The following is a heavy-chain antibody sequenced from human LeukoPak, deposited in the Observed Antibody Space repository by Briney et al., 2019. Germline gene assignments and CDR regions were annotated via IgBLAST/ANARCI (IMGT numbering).Heavy chain of an antibody. V-gene: IGHV1-46*01. J-gene: IGHJ4*02. D-gene: IGHD4-17*01. CDR1: GYTFTSYH. Sequence: ASVKVSCKASGYTFTSYHMHWVRQAPGQGLEWMGIINPSGGSTSYAQKFQGRVTMTRDTSTSTVYMELSSLRSEDTAVYYCARDWNLYGDSYVADYWGQGTLVTVSS. CDR3: ARDWNLYGDSYVADY. CDR2: INPSGGST.